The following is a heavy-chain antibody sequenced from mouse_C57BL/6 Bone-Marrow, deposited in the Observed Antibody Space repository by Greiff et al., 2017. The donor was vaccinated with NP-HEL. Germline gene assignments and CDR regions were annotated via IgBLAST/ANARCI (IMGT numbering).Heavy chain of an antibody. J-gene: IGHJ1*03. D-gene: IGHD1-1*01. CDR2: ISGGGGNT. V-gene: IGHV5-9*01. CDR1: GFTFSGYS. CDR3: ARRGTVVYWYFDV. Sequence: EVQVVESGGGLVKPGGSLKLSCAASGFTFSGYSMSWVRQTPEKRLEWVATISGGGGNTYYPDSVKGRFTISRDNAKNTLYLQMSSLRSEDTALYYCARRGTVVYWYFDVWGTGTTVTVSS.